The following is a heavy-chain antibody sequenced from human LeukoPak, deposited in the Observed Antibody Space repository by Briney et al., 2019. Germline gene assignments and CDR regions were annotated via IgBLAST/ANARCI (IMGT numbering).Heavy chain of an antibody. CDR1: GYTFTNYG. D-gene: IGHD4-17*01. Sequence: ASVKVSCKASGYTFTNYGISWVRQAPGQGLEWMGWISAYNGNTNYAQNLQGRVTVTTDTSTSTAYMELRSLRSDDTAVYYCARSKGGGYGDHYLSPNRGQGTLVTVSS. CDR2: ISAYNGNT. J-gene: IGHJ4*02. V-gene: IGHV1-18*01. CDR3: ARSKGGGYGDHYLSPN.